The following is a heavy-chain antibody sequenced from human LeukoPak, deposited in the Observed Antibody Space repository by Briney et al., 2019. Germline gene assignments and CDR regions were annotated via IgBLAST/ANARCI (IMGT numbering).Heavy chain of an antibody. CDR2: INHSGST. CDR1: GGSFSGYY. J-gene: IGHJ5*02. D-gene: IGHD6-19*01. CDR3: ARGFISGWGFSYWFDP. Sequence: SETLSLTCAVYGGSFSGYYWSWIRQPPGKGLEWIGEINHSGSTNYNPSLKGRVTISVDTSKNQFSLKLSSVTAADTAVYYCARGFISGWGFSYWFDPWGQGTLVTVSS. V-gene: IGHV4-34*01.